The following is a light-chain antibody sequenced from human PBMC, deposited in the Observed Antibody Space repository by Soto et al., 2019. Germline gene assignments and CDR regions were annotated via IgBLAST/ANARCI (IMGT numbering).Light chain of an antibody. CDR2: DAS. V-gene: IGKV3-11*01. CDR1: QSVTNS. Sequence: ITSTQSPGTLSLSPGERATLSCRASQSVTNSLAWFQQKPGQAPRLLIYDASKRPSGVPARFSGSGSGTDFTLTISSLEPEDFAVYYCHQRGAWPLTFGGGTTVEI. CDR3: HQRGAWPLT. J-gene: IGKJ4*01.